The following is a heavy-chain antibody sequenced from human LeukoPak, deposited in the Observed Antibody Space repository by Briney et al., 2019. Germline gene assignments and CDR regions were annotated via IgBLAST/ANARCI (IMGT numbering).Heavy chain of an antibody. CDR2: IDISGTTT. CDR3: ASGSD. V-gene: IGHV3-11*01. CDR1: GFTFSDYY. Sequence: GGSLRLSCAASGFTFSDYYMNWIRQAPGKGLEWVSHIDISGTTTYYADSVKGRFTISRDNAKNSLYLQMNSLRAEDTAVYYCASGSDWGQGTLVTVSS. J-gene: IGHJ4*02.